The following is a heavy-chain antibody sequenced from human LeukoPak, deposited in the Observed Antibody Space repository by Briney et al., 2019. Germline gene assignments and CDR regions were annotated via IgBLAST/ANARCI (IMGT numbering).Heavy chain of an antibody. CDR1: GFTFYDYA. V-gene: IGHV3-9*03. CDR3: AKGWFGELLYPSFDY. Sequence: QTGRSLRLSXAASGFTFYDYAMHWVRQAPGKGLEWVSGISWNSGSICYADSVKGRFTISRDNAKNSLYLQMNSLRAEDMALYYCAKGWFGELLYPSFDYWGQGTLVTVSS. CDR2: ISWNSGSI. D-gene: IGHD3-10*01. J-gene: IGHJ4*02.